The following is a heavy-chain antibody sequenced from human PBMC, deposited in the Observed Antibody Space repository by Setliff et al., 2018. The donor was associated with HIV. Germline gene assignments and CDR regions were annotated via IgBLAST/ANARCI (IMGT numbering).Heavy chain of an antibody. CDR2: IFYSGST. Sequence: PSETLSLTCTVSGGSISSHYWSWIRQPPGKELEWIGYIFYSGSTKYNPSLQSRVTISIDTSKNQFSTRLSSVTAEDTAMYYCARTLGAYSSSSDPFDYWGQGALVTVSS. CDR1: GGSISSHY. D-gene: IGHD6-6*01. V-gene: IGHV4-59*11. J-gene: IGHJ4*02. CDR3: ARTLGAYSSSSDPFDY.